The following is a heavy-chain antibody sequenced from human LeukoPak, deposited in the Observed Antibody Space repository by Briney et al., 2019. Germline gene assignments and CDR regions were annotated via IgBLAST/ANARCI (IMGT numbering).Heavy chain of an antibody. J-gene: IGHJ4*02. D-gene: IGHD6-13*01. V-gene: IGHV5-10-1*01. Sequence: GESLKISCKGSGYNFTTYWISWVRQMPGKGLEWMGRIDPSDSYTNYSPSFQGHVTISVDKSITTAYLQWSSLKASDTAIYYCLAAPGTGLDYWGQGTLSPSPQ. CDR3: LAAPGTGLDY. CDR1: GYNFTTYW. CDR2: IDPSDSYT.